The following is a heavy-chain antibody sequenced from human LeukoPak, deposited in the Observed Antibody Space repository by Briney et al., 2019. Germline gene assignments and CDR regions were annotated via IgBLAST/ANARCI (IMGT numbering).Heavy chain of an antibody. CDR3: ASPQHSGSYQFDY. D-gene: IGHD1-26*01. V-gene: IGHV1-18*04. Sequence: ASVKVSCKASGYTFTGYYMHWVRQAPGQGLEWMGWISAYNGNTNYAQKLQGRVTMTTDTSTSTAYMELRSLRSDDTAVYYCASPQHSGSYQFDYWGQGTLVTVSS. J-gene: IGHJ4*02. CDR2: ISAYNGNT. CDR1: GYTFTGYY.